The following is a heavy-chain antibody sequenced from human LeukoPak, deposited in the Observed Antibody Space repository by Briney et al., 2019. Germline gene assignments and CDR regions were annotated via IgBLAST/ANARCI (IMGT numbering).Heavy chain of an antibody. V-gene: IGHV1-18*01. CDR3: ARVDSTNAFDV. J-gene: IGHJ3*01. D-gene: IGHD3-9*01. CDR1: GYTFTNYG. CDR2: ISAYNGNT. Sequence: ASVKVSCKASGYTFTNYGFGWVRQAPGQGLEWMGWISAYNGNTESARKLQGRLTMTTDTTTGTAYMELRSLSSVDTAVYFCARVDSTNAFDVWGQGTVVTVSS.